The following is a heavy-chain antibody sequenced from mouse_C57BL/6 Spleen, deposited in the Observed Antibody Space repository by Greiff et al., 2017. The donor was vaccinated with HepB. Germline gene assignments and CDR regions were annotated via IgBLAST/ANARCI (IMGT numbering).Heavy chain of an antibody. Sequence: EVQLQQSGPELVKPGDSVKISCKASGYSFTGYFMNWVMQSHGKSLEWIGRINPYNGDTFYNQKFKGKATLTVDKSSSTAHMELRSLTSEDSAVYYCARDGDYDVYYAMDYWGQGTSVTVSS. CDR2: INPYNGDT. CDR3: ARDGDYDVYYAMDY. D-gene: IGHD2-4*01. V-gene: IGHV1-20*01. J-gene: IGHJ4*01. CDR1: GYSFTGYF.